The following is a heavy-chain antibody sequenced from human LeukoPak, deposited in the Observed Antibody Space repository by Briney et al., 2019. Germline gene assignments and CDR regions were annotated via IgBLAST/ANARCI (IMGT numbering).Heavy chain of an antibody. CDR1: GGSFSGYY. V-gene: IGHV4-34*01. D-gene: IGHD3-3*01. CDR2: INHSGST. Sequence: PSETLSLTCAVYGGSFSGYYWSWIRQPPGKGLEWIGEINHSGSTNYNPSLKSRVTISVDMSKNQFSLKLSSVTAADTGVYYCARLGITIFGVVDDYWGQGTLVTVSS. CDR3: ARLGITIFGVVDDY. J-gene: IGHJ4*02.